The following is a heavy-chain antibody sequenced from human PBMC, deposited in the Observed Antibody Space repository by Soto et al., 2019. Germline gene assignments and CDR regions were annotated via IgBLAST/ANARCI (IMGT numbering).Heavy chain of an antibody. D-gene: IGHD2-2*02. CDR1: GYTFTGYY. Sequence: ASVKVSCKASGYTFTGYYMNWVRQAPGQGLEWMGWINPNSGGTNYAQKFQGWVTMTRDTSISTAYMELSRLRSDDTAVYYCARSGIVVVPAAILYAFDIWGQGTMVTVSS. CDR3: ARSGIVVVPAAILYAFDI. V-gene: IGHV1-2*04. CDR2: INPNSGGT. J-gene: IGHJ3*02.